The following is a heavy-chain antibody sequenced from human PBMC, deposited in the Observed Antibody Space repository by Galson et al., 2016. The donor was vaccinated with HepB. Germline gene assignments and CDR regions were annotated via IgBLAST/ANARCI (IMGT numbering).Heavy chain of an antibody. V-gene: IGHV3-23*01. J-gene: IGHJ4*02. Sequence: SLRLSCAASGFTFSTYAMSWVRQAPGKGLEWVSGINGNAGSTSYVDSVKGRFTISRDNSKNTLYLQMNSLRAEDTAVYYCAKSLYGGNFWVQGTLVTVSS. CDR3: AKSLYGGNF. CDR2: INGNAGST. D-gene: IGHD4-23*01. CDR1: GFTFSTYA.